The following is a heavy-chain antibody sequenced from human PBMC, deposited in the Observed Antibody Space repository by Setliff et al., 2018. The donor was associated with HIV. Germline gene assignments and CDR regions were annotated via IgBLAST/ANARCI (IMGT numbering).Heavy chain of an antibody. CDR3: ARLTKGVVNAFDY. D-gene: IGHD3-3*01. Sequence: SETLSLTCTVSGGSISSSSYYWGWIRQPPGKGLAWIGSIYYSGSTYYNPSLKSRVTISVDTSKDQFSLKLSSVTAADTAVYYCARLTKGVVNAFDYWGQGTLVTSPQ. V-gene: IGHV4-39*01. CDR1: GGSISSSSYY. CDR2: IYYSGST. J-gene: IGHJ4*02.